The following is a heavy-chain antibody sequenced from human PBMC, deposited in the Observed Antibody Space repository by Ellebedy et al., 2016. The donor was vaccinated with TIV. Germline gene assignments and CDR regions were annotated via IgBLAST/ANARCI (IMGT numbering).Heavy chain of an antibody. J-gene: IGHJ6*02. CDR2: INPNRGGT. V-gene: IGHV1-2*02. CDR1: GHTFRGYY. CDR3: ARDEVVGASRGYQFYGMDV. D-gene: IGHD6-25*01. Sequence: ASVKVSCKASGHTFRGYYIHWVRQAPGQGLEWMGWINPNRGGTNHAQKFQGRLTLTTETSINTAYMELNRLTSDDTAMYYCARDEVVGASRGYQFYGMDVWGQGTTVTVSS.